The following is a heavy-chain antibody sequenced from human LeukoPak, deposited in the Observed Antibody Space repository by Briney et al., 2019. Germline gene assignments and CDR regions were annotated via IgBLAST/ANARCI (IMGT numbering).Heavy chain of an antibody. J-gene: IGHJ6*03. Sequence: GGSLRLSCAGSGFTFSSYWMHWVRQAPGKGLVWVSRINSDGSSTSYADSVKGRFTISRNNAKNTLYLQMNSLRAEDTAVYYCARDPVVIGYYYYMDVWGKGTTVTVSS. CDR1: GFTFSSYW. D-gene: IGHD3-22*01. CDR2: INSDGSST. V-gene: IGHV3-74*01. CDR3: ARDPVVIGYYYYMDV.